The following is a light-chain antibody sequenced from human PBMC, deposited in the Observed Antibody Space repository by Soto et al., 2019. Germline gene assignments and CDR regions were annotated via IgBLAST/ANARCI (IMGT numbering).Light chain of an antibody. CDR2: WAS. V-gene: IGKV4-1*01. CDR1: QSVLYSSNNNNY. J-gene: IGKJ1*01. CDR3: QQYYSNPRT. Sequence: DIVMTQSPDSLAVTLGERATINCRSSQSVLYSSNNNNYLAWYQQKPGQPPKLLISWASTRESGVPDRFSGSGSGTDFTLTISSLQAEYVAVYYCQQYYSNPRTFGQGTKVEIK.